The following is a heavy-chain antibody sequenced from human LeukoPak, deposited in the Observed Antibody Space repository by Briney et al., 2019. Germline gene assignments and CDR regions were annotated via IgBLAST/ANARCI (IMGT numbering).Heavy chain of an antibody. CDR2: IYAGGGT. D-gene: IGHD3-9*01. J-gene: IGHJ4*02. V-gene: IGHV3-53*01. Sequence: GGSLRLSCAASGFIFRNSVMSWIRQAPGKGLEWVSLIYAGGGTAYADSVKGRFTISRDNSKNTLYLQMNYVRAEDTAVYYCARDMAYHDMLTGYEVSRFFDYWGQGTLVTVSS. CDR1: GFIFRNSV. CDR3: ARDMAYHDMLTGYEVSRFFDY.